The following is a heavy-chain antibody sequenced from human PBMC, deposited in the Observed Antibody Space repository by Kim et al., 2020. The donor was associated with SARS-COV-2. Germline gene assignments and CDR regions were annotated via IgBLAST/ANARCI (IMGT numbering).Heavy chain of an antibody. J-gene: IGHJ4*02. CDR3: AREFREAYGSGESSDY. Sequence: DSVKGRFTITRDNAKNSLYLQINGLRVEDTAVYYCAREFREAYGSGESSDYWGQGTLVTVSS. D-gene: IGHD3-10*01. V-gene: IGHV3-11*06.